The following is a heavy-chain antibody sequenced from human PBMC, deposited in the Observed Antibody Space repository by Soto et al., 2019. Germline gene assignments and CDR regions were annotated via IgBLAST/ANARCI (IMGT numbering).Heavy chain of an antibody. J-gene: IGHJ3*02. V-gene: IGHV3-74*01. CDR1: GFTFSTYW. Sequence: EVQLVESGGGLVQPGGSLRLSCAASGFTFSTYWMHWVRQAPEKGLLWVSHINGDGSYTDSADSVKGRFTISRDNAKNTVYLQMQSLRVEDTAVYFCVRTWHGFDIWGPGTMVTVSS. CDR3: VRTWHGFDI. CDR2: INGDGSYT.